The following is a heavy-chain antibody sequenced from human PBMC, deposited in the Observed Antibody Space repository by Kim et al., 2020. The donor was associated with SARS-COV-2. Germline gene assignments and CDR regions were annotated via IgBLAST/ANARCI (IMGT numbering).Heavy chain of an antibody. CDR2: ISWNSGSI. J-gene: IGHJ5*02. Sequence: GGSLRLSCAASGFTFDDYAMHWVRQAPGKGLEWVSGISWNSGSIGYADSVKGRFTISRDNAKNSLYLQMNSLRAEDTALYYCAKDQGYIAAAGTSWFDPWGQGTLVTVSS. D-gene: IGHD6-13*01. CDR3: AKDQGYIAAAGTSWFDP. V-gene: IGHV3-9*01. CDR1: GFTFDDYA.